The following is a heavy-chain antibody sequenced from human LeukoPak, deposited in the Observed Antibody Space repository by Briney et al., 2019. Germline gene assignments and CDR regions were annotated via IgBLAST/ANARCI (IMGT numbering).Heavy chain of an antibody. Sequence: PSETLSLTCTVSGGSISSYYWSWIRQPPGKGLEWIGYMYYSGSTNCSPSLKSRVTISGDTSRKQFSLKLNSVTAADTAVYYCASVTTVPYKNDYWGQGTLVTASS. CDR2: MYYSGST. D-gene: IGHD4-17*01. CDR1: GGSISSYY. V-gene: IGHV4-59*01. J-gene: IGHJ4*02. CDR3: ASVTTVPYKNDY.